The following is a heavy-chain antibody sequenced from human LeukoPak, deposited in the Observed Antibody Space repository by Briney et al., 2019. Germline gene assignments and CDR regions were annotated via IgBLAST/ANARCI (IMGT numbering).Heavy chain of an antibody. D-gene: IGHD3-16*01. Sequence: GSLRLSCAASGFTFSSYAMHWVRQAPGKGLEWVAVISYDGSNKYYADSVKGRFTISRDNSKNTLYLQMNSLRAEDTAVYYCAEGGQEDYYYGMDVWGQGTTVTVSS. J-gene: IGHJ6*02. V-gene: IGHV3-30*04. CDR3: AEGGQEDYYYGMDV. CDR2: ISYDGSNK. CDR1: GFTFSSYA.